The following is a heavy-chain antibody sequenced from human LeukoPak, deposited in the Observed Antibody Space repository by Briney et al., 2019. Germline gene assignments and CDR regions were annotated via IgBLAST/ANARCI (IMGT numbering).Heavy chain of an antibody. CDR3: ARDSGNGIVVVTTGFDY. CDR2: IWYDGSNK. Sequence: PGRSLRFSCAASGFIFSNYGMHWVRQAPGKELEWVAVIWYDGSNKYYADSVKGRFTISRDNSKNTLYLQMNSLRAEDTAVYHCARDSGNGIVVVTTGFDYWGQGTLVTVSS. J-gene: IGHJ4*02. CDR1: GFIFSNYG. V-gene: IGHV3-33*01. D-gene: IGHD2-21*02.